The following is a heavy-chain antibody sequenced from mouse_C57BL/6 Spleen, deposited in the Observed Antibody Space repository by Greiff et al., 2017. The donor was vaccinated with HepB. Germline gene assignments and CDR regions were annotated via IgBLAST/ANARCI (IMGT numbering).Heavy chain of an antibody. J-gene: IGHJ4*01. D-gene: IGHD2-4*01. CDR1: GFTFSDYG. CDR2: ISSGSSTI. Sequence: VESGGGLVKPGGSLKLSCAASGFTFSDYGMHWVRQAPEKGLEWVAYISSGSSTIYYADTVKGRFTISRDNAKNTLFLQMTSLRSEDTAMYYCARNYDVEAMDYWGQGTSVTVSS. V-gene: IGHV5-17*01. CDR3: ARNYDVEAMDY.